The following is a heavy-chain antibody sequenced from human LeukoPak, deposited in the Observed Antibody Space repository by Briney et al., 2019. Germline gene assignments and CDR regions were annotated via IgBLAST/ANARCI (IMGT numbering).Heavy chain of an antibody. CDR2: IGGSGGST. CDR3: AKAILRYDSSANRY. J-gene: IGHJ4*02. CDR1: RFTFSNYA. Sequence: PGGSLRLSCAASRFTFSNYAMSWVRQAPGKGLEWVSAIGGSGGSTYYADSVKGRFTISRDNSKNTLYLQMNSLRAEDTAVYYCAKAILRYDSSANRYWGQGTLVTVSS. D-gene: IGHD3-22*01. V-gene: IGHV3-23*01.